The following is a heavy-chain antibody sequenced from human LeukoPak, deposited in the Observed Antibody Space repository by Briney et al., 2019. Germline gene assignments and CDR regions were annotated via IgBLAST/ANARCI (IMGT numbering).Heavy chain of an antibody. Sequence: ASVKVSCKASGYTFTSYGISWVRQAPGQGLEWMGWISAYNGNTNYAQKLQGRVTMTTDTSTSTACMELRSLRSDDTAVYYCARDSHGMVLGVMVYWGQGTLVTVSS. V-gene: IGHV1-18*01. D-gene: IGHD3-10*01. CDR3: ARDSHGMVLGVMVY. CDR2: ISAYNGNT. CDR1: GYTFTSYG. J-gene: IGHJ4*02.